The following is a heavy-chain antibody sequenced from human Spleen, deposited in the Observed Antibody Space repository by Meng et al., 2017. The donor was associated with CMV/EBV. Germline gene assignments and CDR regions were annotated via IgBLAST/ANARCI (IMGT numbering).Heavy chain of an antibody. D-gene: IGHD2-2*01. Sequence: GESLKISCAASGFTFDDYALHWVRQVPGKGLEWVSGINWNGGSTGYADSVKGRFTISRDNAKNSLYLQMNSLRAEDTALYFCARVRGVHCSSTSCYSYYFDYWGQGTLVTVSS. J-gene: IGHJ4*02. CDR2: INWNGGST. CDR3: ARVRGVHCSSTSCYSYYFDY. CDR1: GFTFDDYA. V-gene: IGHV3-20*04.